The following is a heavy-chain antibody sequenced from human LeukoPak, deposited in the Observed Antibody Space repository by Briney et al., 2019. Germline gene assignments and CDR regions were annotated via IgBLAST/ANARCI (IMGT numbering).Heavy chain of an antibody. D-gene: IGHD3-16*02. V-gene: IGHV3-53*01. Sequence: GGSLRLSCAASGFRITINYMNWVRQAPGKGLEWVSGTYGGGSKDYADSVKGRFTISRDNLKNTLYLQMNSLGAEDSAVYYCATLTNRASSAFDIWGQGTRVTVSS. CDR3: ATLTNRASSAFDI. CDR1: GFRITINY. J-gene: IGHJ3*02. CDR2: TYGGGSK.